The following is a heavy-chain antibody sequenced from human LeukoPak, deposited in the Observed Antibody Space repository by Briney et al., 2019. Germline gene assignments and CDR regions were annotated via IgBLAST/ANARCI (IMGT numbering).Heavy chain of an antibody. J-gene: IGHJ6*02. CDR3: ARGGYYDSSGYYSPPDV. CDR2: IYHSGST. D-gene: IGHD3-22*01. CDR1: GGSISSGGYS. Sequence: SETLSLTCAVSGGSISSGGYSWSWIRQPPGKGLEWIGYIYHSGSTYHNPSLKSRVTISVDRSKNQFSLKLSSVTAADTAVYYCARGGYYDSSGYYSPPDVWGQGTTVTVSS. V-gene: IGHV4-30-2*01.